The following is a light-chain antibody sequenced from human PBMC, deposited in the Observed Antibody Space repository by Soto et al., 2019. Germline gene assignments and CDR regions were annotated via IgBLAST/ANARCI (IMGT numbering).Light chain of an antibody. CDR1: SSDVGAYDF. CDR2: EVS. J-gene: IGLJ1*01. CDR3: SSYTTSSTRV. Sequence: QSALTQPASVSGSPGQSIAISCTGTSSDVGAYDFVSWYQQHPDKAPKLMIYEVSHRPSGVSYRFSGSKSVNTATLTISGLQAEDEADYYCSSYTTSSTRVFGTWTKVTVL. V-gene: IGLV2-14*03.